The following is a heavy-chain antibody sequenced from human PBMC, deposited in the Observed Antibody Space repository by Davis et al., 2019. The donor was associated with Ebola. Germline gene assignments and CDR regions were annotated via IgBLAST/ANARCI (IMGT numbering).Heavy chain of an antibody. CDR3: ARVLIAAAVPDY. D-gene: IGHD6-13*01. CDR2: ISSSSTYI. CDR1: GFTFSSYS. J-gene: IGHJ4*02. Sequence: GESLKISCAASGFTFSSYSMNWVRQAPGKGLEWVSSISSSSTYIHYADSVKGRFTISRDNAKNSLYLQMNSLRAEDTAVYYCARVLIAAAVPDYWGQGTLVTVSS. V-gene: IGHV3-21*01.